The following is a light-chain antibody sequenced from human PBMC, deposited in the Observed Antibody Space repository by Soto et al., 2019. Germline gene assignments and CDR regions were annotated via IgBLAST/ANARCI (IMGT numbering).Light chain of an antibody. CDR1: SSDVGGYNY. CDR3: QSYDSSLGAHVV. Sequence: QPVLTQPASVSGSPGQSITISCTGTSSDVGGYNYVSWYQQHPGKAPKLMIYEVSNRPSGVSNRFSGSKSGNTASLTISGLQAEDEADYYCQSYDSSLGAHVVFGGGTKVTVL. J-gene: IGLJ2*01. V-gene: IGLV2-14*01. CDR2: EVS.